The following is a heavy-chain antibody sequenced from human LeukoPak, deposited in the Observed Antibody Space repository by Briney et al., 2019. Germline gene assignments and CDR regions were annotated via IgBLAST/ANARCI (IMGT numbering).Heavy chain of an antibody. Sequence: GGSLRLSCAGSGFIFRSYGLHWVRQAPGKGLEWVTLISYDGINKYYADSVKGRFTISRDNSKNTVYLQMNSLRAEDTAVYYCAKDRASGGSGDGRDSWGQGTLVTVSS. CDR2: ISYDGINK. V-gene: IGHV3-30*18. CDR1: GFIFRSYG. CDR3: AKDRASGGSGDGRDS. D-gene: IGHD2-15*01. J-gene: IGHJ4*02.